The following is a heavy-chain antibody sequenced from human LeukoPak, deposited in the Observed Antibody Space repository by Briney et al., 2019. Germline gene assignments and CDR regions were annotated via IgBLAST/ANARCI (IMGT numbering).Heavy chain of an antibody. V-gene: IGHV3-21*01. CDR3: ARGGDTAMVTPLGAFGI. CDR1: GFTFSSYS. Sequence: AGGSLRLSCAASGFTFSSYSMNWVRQAPGKGLEWVSSISSSSSYIYYADSVKGRFTISRDNAKNSLYLQMNSLRAEDTAVYYCARGGDTAMVTPLGAFGIWGQGTMVTVSS. CDR2: ISSSSSYI. D-gene: IGHD5-18*01. J-gene: IGHJ3*02.